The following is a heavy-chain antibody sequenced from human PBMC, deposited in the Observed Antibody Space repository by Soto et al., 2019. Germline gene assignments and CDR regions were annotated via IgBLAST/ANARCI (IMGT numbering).Heavy chain of an antibody. V-gene: IGHV3-33*01. CDR1: GFHFNNYG. J-gene: IGHJ4*02. CDR3: ARDRIYGSGSYNLPPDC. Sequence: QAQLLESGGGVVQPGRSLRLSCAASGFHFNNYGMHWVRQAPGKGLEWVAVIWYDGSDKYYADAVKGRFTISRDNSKNTLYLQMNSLRVEDTAVYYCARDRIYGSGSYNLPPDCWGQGTLVTVSS. D-gene: IGHD3-10*01. CDR2: IWYDGSDK.